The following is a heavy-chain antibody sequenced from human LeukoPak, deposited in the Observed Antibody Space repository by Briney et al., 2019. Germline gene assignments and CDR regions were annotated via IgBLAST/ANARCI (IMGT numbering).Heavy chain of an antibody. V-gene: IGHV3-30*18. J-gene: IGHJ4*02. CDR3: AKDPRHYYYSTQNSLDFDY. CDR1: GFTFSSYG. CDR2: ISYDGSDK. Sequence: PGGSLRLSCAASGFTFSSYGMHWVRQAPGKGLEWVAVISYDGSDKYYADSVKGRFTISRDNSKNTLYLQMNSLRAEYTAVYYCAKDPRHYYYSTQNSLDFDYWGQGTLVTVSS. D-gene: IGHD3-22*01.